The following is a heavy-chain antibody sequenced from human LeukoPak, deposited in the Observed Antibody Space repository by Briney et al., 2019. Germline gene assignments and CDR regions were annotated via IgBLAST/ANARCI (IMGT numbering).Heavy chain of an antibody. CDR3: ARGPGIAVAPLQH. CDR2: FRSSGRDI. J-gene: IGHJ1*01. CDR1: GFTVRANY. Sequence: SGGSLRLSCAVSGFTVRANYMTWVRQAPGKGLEWVSSFRSSGRDIIYGDSVRGRFTIARDDAKNSLYLQMNSLRAEDTAVYYCARGPGIAVAPLQHWGQGTLVTVSS. V-gene: IGHV3-21*01. D-gene: IGHD6-19*01.